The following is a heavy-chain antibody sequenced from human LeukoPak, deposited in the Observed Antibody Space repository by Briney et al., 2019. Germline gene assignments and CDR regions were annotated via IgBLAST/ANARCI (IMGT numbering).Heavy chain of an antibody. D-gene: IGHD2-2*01. J-gene: IGHJ6*02. Sequence: PGGSLRLSCAASGFTFSSYWMSWVRQAPGKGLEWVANIMQDGSEKYYVDSVKGRFTISRDNAKKSLYLQVNSLRAEDTAVYYCARDSGVPPAGYYHNYGMDVWGQGTTVTVSS. CDR2: IMQDGSEK. CDR1: GFTFSSYW. CDR3: ARDSGVPPAGYYHNYGMDV. V-gene: IGHV3-7*01.